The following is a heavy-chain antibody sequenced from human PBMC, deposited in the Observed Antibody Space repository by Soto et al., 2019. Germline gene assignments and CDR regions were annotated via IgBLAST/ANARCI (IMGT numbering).Heavy chain of an antibody. V-gene: IGHV3-72*01. CDR1: GLIFSDYH. CDR2: IRRKANSYTT. D-gene: IGHD2-2*01. Sequence: EVQLVESGGGLVQPGGSLRLSCAASGLIFSDYHMDWVRQAPGKGLEWVGGIRRKANSYTTEYAASVKGRFTISRDDSXXXXXXXXXXXXXXXXXXXXXAXXXXXXGGSSGMDVWGQGTTVTVSS. CDR3: AXXXXXXGGSSGMDV. J-gene: IGHJ6*02.